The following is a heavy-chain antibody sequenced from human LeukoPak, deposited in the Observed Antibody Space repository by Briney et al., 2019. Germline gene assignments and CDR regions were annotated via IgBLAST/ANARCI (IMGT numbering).Heavy chain of an antibody. V-gene: IGHV3-30*02. CDR2: IRYDGSNK. D-gene: IGHD3-10*01. J-gene: IGHJ5*02. CDR3: ARTSNTIPPGRFDP. Sequence: GGSLRLSCAASGFTFSSYGMHWVRQAPGKGLEWVAFIRYDGSNKYYADSVKGRFTISRDNSKNTLYLQMNSLRAEDTAIYYCARTSNTIPPGRFDPWGQGTLVTVSS. CDR1: GFTFSSYG.